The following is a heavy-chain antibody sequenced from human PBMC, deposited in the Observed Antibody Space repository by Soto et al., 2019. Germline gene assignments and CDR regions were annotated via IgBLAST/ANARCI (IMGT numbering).Heavy chain of an antibody. CDR2: IIPSFGTA. CDR1: GGTFSSYS. CDR3: ARDGGRHSGGIDY. J-gene: IGHJ4*02. V-gene: IGHV1-69*01. D-gene: IGHD1-26*01. Sequence: QVQLVQSGAEVKKPGSSVKVSCKASGGTFSSYSINWVRQAPGQGLEWMGEIIPSFGTANYAQKFQGGVTITAEESTSTAFLELSSLRSDETAVYYCARDGGRHSGGIDYWGQGTLVTVSS.